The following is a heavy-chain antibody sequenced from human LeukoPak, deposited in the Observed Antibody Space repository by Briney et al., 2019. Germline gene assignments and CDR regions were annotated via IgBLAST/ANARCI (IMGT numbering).Heavy chain of an antibody. J-gene: IGHJ4*02. Sequence: SVKVSCKASGGTFSNHAISWVRQAPGQGLEWMGGIIPIFDSAGYARRFQDRITIIADGSTNTAYMELYSLRPEDTAVYYCASGACSRTSCYSLDYWGQGTLVTVPS. CDR1: GGTFSNHA. CDR2: IIPIFDSA. V-gene: IGHV1-69*13. D-gene: IGHD2-2*01. CDR3: ASGACSRTSCYSLDY.